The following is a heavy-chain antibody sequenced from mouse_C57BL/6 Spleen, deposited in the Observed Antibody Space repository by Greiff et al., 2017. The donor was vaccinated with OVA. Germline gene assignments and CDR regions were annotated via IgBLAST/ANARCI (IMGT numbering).Heavy chain of an antibody. CDR2: ISSGSSTI. CDR3: ARPMGYDYYAMDY. V-gene: IGHV5-17*01. J-gene: IGHJ4*01. Sequence: EVMLVESGGGLVKPGGSLKLSCAASGFTFSDYGMHWVRQAPEKGLEWVAYISSGSSTIYYADTVKGRFTISRDNAKNTLFLQMTSLRSEDTAMYYCARPMGYDYYAMDYWGQGTSVTVSS. D-gene: IGHD1-1*02. CDR1: GFTFSDYG.